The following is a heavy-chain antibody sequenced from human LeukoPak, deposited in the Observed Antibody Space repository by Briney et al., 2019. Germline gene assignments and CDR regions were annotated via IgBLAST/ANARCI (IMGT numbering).Heavy chain of an antibody. D-gene: IGHD3-10*01. J-gene: IGHJ4*02. CDR1: GFSFSNYA. V-gene: IGHV3-30*04. Sequence: PGGSLRLSCVASGFSFSNYAMHWVRQAPGKGLEWVAVISYEGSSKYYADSVKGRFTISRDNSKNTLHLKMDSLRDEDTAVYHCTSPKRGDAILPDHWGQGTLVTVSS. CDR2: ISYEGSSK. CDR3: TSPKRGDAILPDH.